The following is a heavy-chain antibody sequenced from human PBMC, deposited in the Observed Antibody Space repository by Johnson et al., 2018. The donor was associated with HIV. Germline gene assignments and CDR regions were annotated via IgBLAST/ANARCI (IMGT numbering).Heavy chain of an antibody. CDR3: ATFGYTSGWIVTDDAFDV. V-gene: IGHV3-64*01. D-gene: IGHD6-19*01. CDR1: GFTFSSYA. CDR2: ISSNGGST. J-gene: IGHJ3*01. Sequence: VQLVESGGGVVQPGRSLRLSCAASGFTFSSYAMHWVRQAPGKGLEYVSAISSNGGSTYYANSVKGRFTISRDNSKNTLYLQMNSLRAEDTAVYYCATFGYTSGWIVTDDAFDVWGHGTLVTVSS.